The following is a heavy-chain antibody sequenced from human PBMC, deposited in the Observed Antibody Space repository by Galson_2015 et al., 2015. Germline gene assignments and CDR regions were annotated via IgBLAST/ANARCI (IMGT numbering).Heavy chain of an antibody. CDR1: GGSFSGYY. V-gene: IGHV4-34*01. Sequence: ETLSLTCAVYGGSFSGYYWSWIRQPPGKGLEWIGEIYHSGSTNYNPSLKSRVTISVDKSKNQFSLKLSSVTAADTAVYYCARDGGYCSSTSCYKRSYYYYYMDVWGKGTTVTVSS. J-gene: IGHJ6*03. D-gene: IGHD2-2*02. CDR3: ARDGGYCSSTSCYKRSYYYYYMDV. CDR2: IYHSGST.